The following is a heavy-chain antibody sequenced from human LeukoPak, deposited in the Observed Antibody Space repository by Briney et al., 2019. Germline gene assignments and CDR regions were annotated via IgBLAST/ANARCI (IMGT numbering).Heavy chain of an antibody. J-gene: IGHJ4*02. V-gene: IGHV4-34*01. CDR2: INHGGST. D-gene: IGHD6-13*01. CDR1: GGSFSGHY. CDR3: ARGRYVTTRGGAAAGFLDY. Sequence: SETLSLTCAVSGGSFSGHYWNWIRQPPGKGLEWIGEINHGGSTNYNPSLKSRVTISVDTSQNQFSLRLSSVTAADTAVYYCARGRYVTTRGGAAAGFLDYWGXGTLVTVS.